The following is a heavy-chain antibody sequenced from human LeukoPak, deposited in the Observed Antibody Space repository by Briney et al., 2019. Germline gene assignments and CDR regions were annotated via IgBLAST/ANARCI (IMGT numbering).Heavy chain of an antibody. CDR3: AKRGPIYSSSPGDYFDY. CDR1: GFTFSSCG. Sequence: GGSLRLSCAASGFTFSSCGMTWVRQAPGKGLEWVSSISGSDDGTYYADSVKGRFTISRDNSKNTLYLQMNSLRAEDTAVYYCAKRGPIYSSSPGDYFDYWGQGTLVTVSS. J-gene: IGHJ4*02. V-gene: IGHV3-23*01. D-gene: IGHD6-6*01. CDR2: ISGSDDGT.